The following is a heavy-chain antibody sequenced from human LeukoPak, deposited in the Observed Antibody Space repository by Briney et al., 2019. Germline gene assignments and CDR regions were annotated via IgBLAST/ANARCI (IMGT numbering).Heavy chain of an antibody. CDR1: GYTFTSYG. CDR2: ISAYNGNT. V-gene: IGHV1-18*01. J-gene: IGHJ6*03. CDR3: ARDRYCSSTSCYDYYYYYYMDV. D-gene: IGHD2-2*01. Sequence: ASVTVSCTASGYTFTSYGISWVRQAPGQGLEWMGWISAYNGNTNYAQKLQGRVTMTTDTSTSTAYMELRSLRSDDTAVYYCARDRYCSSTSCYDYYYYYYMDVWGKGTTVTVSS.